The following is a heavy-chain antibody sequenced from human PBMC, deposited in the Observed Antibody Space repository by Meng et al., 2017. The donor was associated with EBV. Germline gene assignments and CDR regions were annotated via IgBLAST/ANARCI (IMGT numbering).Heavy chain of an antibody. CDR3: ARDRGGYYDSSGYYAE. CDR2: IYHSGST. J-gene: IGHJ4*02. CDR1: GGSISSSNW. Sequence: QVQLQESGPGLVKPSGTLSLTCAGSGGSISSSNWWSWVRQPPGKGSEGIGEIYHSGSTNYNPSLKSRVTISVDKSKNQFSLKLSSVTAADTAVYYCARDRGGYYDSSGYYAEWGQGTLGTVSS. D-gene: IGHD3-22*01. V-gene: IGHV4-4*02.